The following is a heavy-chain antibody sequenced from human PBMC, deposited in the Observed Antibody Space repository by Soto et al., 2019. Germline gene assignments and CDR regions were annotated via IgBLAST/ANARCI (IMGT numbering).Heavy chain of an antibody. J-gene: IGHJ6*03. CDR1: GFTFDDYA. CDR3: AKDMGGYCSGGSCPIKYYYYYYYMDV. V-gene: IGHV3-9*01. D-gene: IGHD2-15*01. CDR2: ISWNSGSI. Sequence: GGSLRLSCAASGFTFDDYAMHWVRQAPGKGLEWVSGISWNSGSIGYADSVKGRFTISRDNAKNSLYLQMNSLRAEGTALYYCAKDMGGYCSGGSCPIKYYYYYYYMDVWGKGTTVTVSS.